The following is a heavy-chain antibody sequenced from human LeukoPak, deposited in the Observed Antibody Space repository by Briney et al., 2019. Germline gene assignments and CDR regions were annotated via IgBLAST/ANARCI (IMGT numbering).Heavy chain of an antibody. V-gene: IGHV3-21*01. J-gene: IGHJ4*02. CDR1: GGSISGSSYF. CDR2: ISSSSSYI. D-gene: IGHD3-3*01. Sequence: PSETLSLTCTVSGGSISGSSYFWGWIRQPPGKGLEWVSSISSSSSYIYYADSVKGRFTISRDNAKNSLYLQMNSLRAEDTAVYYCARVLGSLAEWLLNPSDYWGQGTLVTVSS. CDR3: ARVLGSLAEWLLNPSDY.